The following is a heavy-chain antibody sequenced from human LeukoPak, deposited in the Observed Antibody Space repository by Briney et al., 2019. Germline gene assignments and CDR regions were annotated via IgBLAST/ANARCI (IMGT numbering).Heavy chain of an antibody. D-gene: IGHD4-17*01. Sequence: PGGSLRLSCAASGFTVSRNYISWVRQAPGKGLEWVSVIYSGGTTYSADSVKGRFTISRDNSQNTAYLQMNSLRAEDTALYYCARGADGGAYAFGYWGQGTQVTVTS. J-gene: IGHJ4*02. CDR1: GFTVSRNY. V-gene: IGHV3-53*01. CDR2: IYSGGTT. CDR3: ARGADGGAYAFGY.